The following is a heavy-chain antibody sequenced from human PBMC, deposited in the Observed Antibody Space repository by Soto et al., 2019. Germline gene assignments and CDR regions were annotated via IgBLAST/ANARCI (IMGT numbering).Heavy chain of an antibody. CDR3: TRHEDDSGANLDY. J-gene: IGHJ4*02. V-gene: IGHV3-73*01. Sequence: GGSLRVSCAASGFTFSGSAMNWVRQASGKGLEWVGRIRSKANSYATAYAASVKGRFTISRDDSKNTAYLQMNSLKNEDTAVYYCTRHEDDSGANLDYWGQGTQVTVSS. CDR2: IRSKANSYAT. CDR1: GFTFSGSA. D-gene: IGHD3-10*01.